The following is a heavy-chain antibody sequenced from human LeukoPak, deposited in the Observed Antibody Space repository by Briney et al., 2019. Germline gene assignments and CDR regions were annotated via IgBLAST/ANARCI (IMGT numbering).Heavy chain of an antibody. CDR1: GFTFSSYG. Sequence: GGSLRLSCAASGFTFSSYGMHWVRQAPGKGLEWVAVISYDGSNKYYADSVKGRFTISRDNSKNTLYLQMNSLRAEDTAVYYCAKSYSLHADYWGQGTLVTVSS. CDR2: ISYDGSNK. V-gene: IGHV3-30*18. CDR3: AKSYSLHADY. J-gene: IGHJ4*02. D-gene: IGHD2-21*01.